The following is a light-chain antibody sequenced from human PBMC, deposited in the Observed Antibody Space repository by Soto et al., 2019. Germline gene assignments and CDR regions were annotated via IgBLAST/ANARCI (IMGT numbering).Light chain of an antibody. CDR3: LLYYGGAQLI. CDR2: STS. CDR1: TGAVTGGYY. V-gene: IGLV7-43*01. Sequence: QAVVTQEPSLTVSRGETVTLTCASSTGAVTGGYYPNWFQRKPGQAPRPLIYSTSNKHSWTPARFSGSLLGGKAALTLSGVQPEDEAEYYCLLYYGGAQLIFGGGTKLTVL. J-gene: IGLJ2*01.